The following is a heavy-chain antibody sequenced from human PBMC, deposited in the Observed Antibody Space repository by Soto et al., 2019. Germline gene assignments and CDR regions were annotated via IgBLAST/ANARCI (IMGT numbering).Heavy chain of an antibody. CDR1: GGSFSSGGYY. CDR2: ISYRGST. V-gene: IGHV4-31*03. CDR3: ARVARGYTYRFDY. Sequence: QMQLQESGPGLVKPSQTLSLTCTVSGGSFSSGGYYWSWIRQHPVKGLEWIGYISYRGSTYYSPSLKSRVSVSVDTSKNQFSLSLTSVTAADTAVYYCARVARGYTYRFDYWGQGALVTVSS. J-gene: IGHJ4*02. D-gene: IGHD5-18*01.